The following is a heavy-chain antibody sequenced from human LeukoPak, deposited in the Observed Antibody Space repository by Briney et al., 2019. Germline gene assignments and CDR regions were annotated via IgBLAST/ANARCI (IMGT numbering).Heavy chain of an antibody. V-gene: IGHV3-30-3*01. Sequence: PGGSLRLSCAASGFTFSSYAMHWVRQAPGKGLEWVVVISYDGSNKYYADSVKGRFTISRDNSKNTLYLQMNSLRAEDTAVYYCAREIAAAGIYYYYGMDVWGQGTTVTVSS. CDR3: AREIAAAGIYYYYGMDV. D-gene: IGHD6-13*01. J-gene: IGHJ6*02. CDR2: ISYDGSNK. CDR1: GFTFSSYA.